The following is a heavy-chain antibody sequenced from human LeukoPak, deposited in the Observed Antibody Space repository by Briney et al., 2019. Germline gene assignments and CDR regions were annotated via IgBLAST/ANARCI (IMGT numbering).Heavy chain of an antibody. CDR2: ISAYNGNT. CDR3: ARGYDYGDY. V-gene: IGHV1-18*01. J-gene: IGHJ4*02. D-gene: IGHD3-16*01. CDR1: GYTFTSYG. Sequence: ASVKVSCKASGYTFTSYGISWVRQAPGQGLEWMGWISAYNGNTNYAQKLQGRVTITADESTSTAYMELSSLRSEDTAVYYCARGYDYGDYWGQGTLVTVSS.